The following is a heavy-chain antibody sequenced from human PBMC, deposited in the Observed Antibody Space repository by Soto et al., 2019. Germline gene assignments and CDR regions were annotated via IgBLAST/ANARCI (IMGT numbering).Heavy chain of an antibody. V-gene: IGHV3-21*01. CDR1: GFTFSSYS. Sequence: GGSLRLSCAASGFTFSSYSMNWVRQAPGKGLEWVSSISSSSSYIYYADSVKGRFTISRDNAKNSLYLQMNSLRAEDTAVYYCARDSPYDSSGYWDPGYYYGMDVWGQGTTVTVSS. D-gene: IGHD3-22*01. CDR2: ISSSSSYI. J-gene: IGHJ6*02. CDR3: ARDSPYDSSGYWDPGYYYGMDV.